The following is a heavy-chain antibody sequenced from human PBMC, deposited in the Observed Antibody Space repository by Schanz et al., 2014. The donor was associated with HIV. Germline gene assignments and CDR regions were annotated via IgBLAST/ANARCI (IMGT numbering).Heavy chain of an antibody. J-gene: IGHJ4*02. CDR1: GFSFSVYS. D-gene: IGHD3-9*01. CDR3: ARDAARYFDWSYYFDF. Sequence: EVQLVESGGGLVKPGGSLRLSCAASGFSFSVYSMNWVRQAPGKGLEWVSSISSSSSFIYYADSVKGRFTISRDNAKNSLYLQMNSLRAEDTDVYSCARDAARYFDWSYYFDFWGQGTLVTVSS. CDR2: ISSSSSFI. V-gene: IGHV3-21*02.